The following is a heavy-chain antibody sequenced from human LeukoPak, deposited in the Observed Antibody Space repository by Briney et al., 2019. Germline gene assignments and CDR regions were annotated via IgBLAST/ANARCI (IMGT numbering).Heavy chain of an antibody. CDR1: GGSISSHY. D-gene: IGHD2/OR15-2a*01. V-gene: IGHV4-59*08. CDR2: IYYSGTT. CDR3: AGHHPRNTVDF. Sequence: PSETLSLTCTVPGGSISSHYWSWIRQPPGKGLEWIGYIYYSGTTNYNPSLKSRVTISLDTSKNQFSLKLSSVTAADTAVYYCAGHHPRNTVDFWGQGTLVTVSS. J-gene: IGHJ4*02.